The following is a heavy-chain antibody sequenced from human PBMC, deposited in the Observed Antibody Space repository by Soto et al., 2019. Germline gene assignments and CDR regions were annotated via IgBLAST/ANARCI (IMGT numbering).Heavy chain of an antibody. CDR2: INQDGSEK. CDR3: AREEYFDWLLYHWFDP. J-gene: IGHJ5*02. V-gene: IGHV3-7*01. D-gene: IGHD3-9*01. Sequence: GGSLRLSCVVSGLAFSTYWMSWVRQAPGKGLEWVANINQDGSEKYYVDSVKGRFTISRDNAKNSLYLQMNSLRAEDTAVYYCAREEYFDWLLYHWFDPWGQGTLVTVSS. CDR1: GLAFSTYW.